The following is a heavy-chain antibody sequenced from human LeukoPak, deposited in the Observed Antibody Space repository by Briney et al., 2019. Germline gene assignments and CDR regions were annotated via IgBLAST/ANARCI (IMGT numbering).Heavy chain of an antibody. V-gene: IGHV4-34*01. Sequence: SETLSLTCAVYGGSFSGYYWSWIRQPPGKGLEWIGEINHSGSTNYNPSLKSRVTISVDTSKNQFSLKLNSVTAADTAVYYCARLDDRAARIAVGRSSTWSSRRGFDYWGQGTLVTVSS. D-gene: IGHD6-13*01. CDR2: INHSGST. CDR1: GGSFSGYY. J-gene: IGHJ4*02. CDR3: ARLDDRAARIAVGRSSTWSSRRGFDY.